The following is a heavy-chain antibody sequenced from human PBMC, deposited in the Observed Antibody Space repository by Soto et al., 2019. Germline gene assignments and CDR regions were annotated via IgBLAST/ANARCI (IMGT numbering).Heavy chain of an antibody. Sequence: ASVTVSCTASGYTFTSYDINWVRQATGQGLEWMGWMNPNSGNTGYAQKFQGRVTMTRNTSISTAYMELSSLRSEDTAVYYCARYVKGDYDFWSGLTGTRYYYYMDVWGKGTTVTVSS. J-gene: IGHJ6*03. V-gene: IGHV1-8*01. CDR1: GYTFTSYD. D-gene: IGHD3-3*01. CDR3: ARYVKGDYDFWSGLTGTRYYYYMDV. CDR2: MNPNSGNT.